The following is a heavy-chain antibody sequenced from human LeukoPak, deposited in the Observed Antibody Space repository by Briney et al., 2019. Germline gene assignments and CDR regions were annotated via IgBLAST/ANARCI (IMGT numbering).Heavy chain of an antibody. CDR2: INHSGST. Sequence: SETLSLTCAVYGGSFSGYYWSWIRQPPGKGLEWIGEINHSGSTNYNPSLKSRVTISVDTSKNQFSLKLSSVTAADTAVYYCARDVGDQADYWGQGTLVTVSS. J-gene: IGHJ4*02. CDR1: GGSFSGYY. D-gene: IGHD2-21*02. CDR3: ARDVGDQADY. V-gene: IGHV4-34*01.